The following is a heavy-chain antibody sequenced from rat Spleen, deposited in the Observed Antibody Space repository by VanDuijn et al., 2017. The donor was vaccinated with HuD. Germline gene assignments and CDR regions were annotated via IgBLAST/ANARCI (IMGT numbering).Heavy chain of an antibody. CDR1: GFTFSDYY. CDR3: VRETDTPSLYWYFDF. D-gene: IGHD3-1*01. CDR2: ISTGGGYT. Sequence: EVQLVESGGGLVQPGRSMKLSCAASGFTFSDYYMAWVRQAPKKGLEWVASISTGGGYTYYRDSVKGRFTISRDNAKNTQYLQMDSLRSEDTATYYCVRETDTPSLYWYFDFWGPGTMVTVSS. J-gene: IGHJ1*01. V-gene: IGHV5-25*01.